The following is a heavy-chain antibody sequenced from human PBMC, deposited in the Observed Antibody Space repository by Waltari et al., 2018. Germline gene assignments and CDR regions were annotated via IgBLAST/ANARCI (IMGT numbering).Heavy chain of an antibody. V-gene: IGHV4-38-2*02. CDR2: IYHSGST. CDR3: ARDRGRENRRKGLQTNWFDP. Sequence: QVQLPESGPGLVKPSETLSLTCAVSGYSISSGYYWGWIRQPPGKGLEWIGSIYHSGSTYYNPSLKSRVTISVDTSKNQFSLKLSSVTAADTAVYYCARDRGRENRRKGLQTNWFDPWGQGTLVTVSS. D-gene: IGHD3-10*01. CDR1: GYSISSGYY. J-gene: IGHJ5*02.